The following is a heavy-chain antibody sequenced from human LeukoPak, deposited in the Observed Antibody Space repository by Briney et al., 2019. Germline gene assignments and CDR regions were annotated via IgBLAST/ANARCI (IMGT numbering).Heavy chain of an antibody. V-gene: IGHV1-2*02. CDR2: INPNTGGT. D-gene: IGHD2-15*01. CDR1: GYTFTVYY. J-gene: IGHJ6*02. CDR3: ARGGPYCAGGSCLDYFYYGLDV. Sequence: ASVKVSCKASGYTFTVYYMHWVRLAPGQGREWMGWINPNTGGTNYALKFQGRVTMTRDTSTSTAFMELIRLRSDDTAVYYCARGGPYCAGGSCLDYFYYGLDVWGQGTTITVSS.